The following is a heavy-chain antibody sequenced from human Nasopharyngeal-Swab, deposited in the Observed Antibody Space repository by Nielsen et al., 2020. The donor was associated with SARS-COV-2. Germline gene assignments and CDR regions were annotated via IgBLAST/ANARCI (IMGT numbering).Heavy chain of an antibody. CDR2: IHYSGST. Sequence: SETLSLTCTVSGGSISGSSYYWGWIRQPPGKGLEWIGSIHYSGSTYYNPSLKSRVTISVDTSKNQFSLKLSSVTAADTAVYYCAATSVLRFLEWLNNWFDPWGQGTLVTVSS. CDR1: GGSISGSSYY. D-gene: IGHD3-3*01. J-gene: IGHJ5*02. V-gene: IGHV4-39*01. CDR3: AATSVLRFLEWLNNWFDP.